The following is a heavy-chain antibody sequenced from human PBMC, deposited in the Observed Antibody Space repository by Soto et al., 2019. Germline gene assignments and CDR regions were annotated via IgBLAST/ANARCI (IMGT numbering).Heavy chain of an antibody. J-gene: IGHJ4*02. CDR2: IYPGDSDI. V-gene: IGHV5-51*01. D-gene: IGHD6-19*01. Sequence: GESLKISCRATGYTFISYWIAWVRQMPGKGLEWMGIIYPGDSDIRYSPSFKGQITISADKSITTAYLQWSSLKASDTAMYYCARILAEAGTGFDFWGQGTLVTVSS. CDR1: GYTFISYW. CDR3: ARILAEAGTGFDF.